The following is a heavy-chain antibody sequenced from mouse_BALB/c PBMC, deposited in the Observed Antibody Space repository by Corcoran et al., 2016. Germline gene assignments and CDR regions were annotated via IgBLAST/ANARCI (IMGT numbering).Heavy chain of an antibody. CDR3: ARRGRWDH. J-gene: IGHJ4*01. CDR2: INTATGEP. V-gene: IGHV9-2-1*01. CDR1: GYTFTDYS. Sequence: QIQLVQSGPELKKPGETVKISCKASGYTFTDYSMHWVKQAPGKGLKWMGLINTATGEPTYADDFKGRFAFSLETSASTAYLQINHLKNEETSTYCCARRGRWDHWGQGTSVTVSS.